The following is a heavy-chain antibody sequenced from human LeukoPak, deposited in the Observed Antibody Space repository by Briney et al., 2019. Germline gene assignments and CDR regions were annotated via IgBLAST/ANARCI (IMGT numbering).Heavy chain of an antibody. CDR1: GYTFTSHY. D-gene: IGHD6-13*01. CDR2: INPSGGST. V-gene: IGHV1-46*01. Sequence: ASVKVSCKASGYTFTSHYMHWVRQAPXXGXEWMGIINPSGGSTSYAQKFQGRVTMTRDTSTSTVYMELSSLRSDDTAVYYCARTAAGTDSRDAFDIWGQGTMVTVSS. CDR3: ARTAAGTDSRDAFDI. J-gene: IGHJ3*02.